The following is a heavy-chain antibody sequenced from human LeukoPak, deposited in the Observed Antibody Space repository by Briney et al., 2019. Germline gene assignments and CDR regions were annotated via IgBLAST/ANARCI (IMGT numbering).Heavy chain of an antibody. J-gene: IGHJ4*02. V-gene: IGHV3-15*01. CDR1: GFTFSNAW. D-gene: IGHD1-26*01. CDR2: IKSKTDGRTT. CDR3: TTDIVGATQ. Sequence: GGSLRLSCAASGFTFSNAWMSWVRQAPGKGLEWVGRIKSKTDGRTTDYAAPVKGRFTISRDDSKNTLYLQMNSLKTEDTAVYYCTTDIVGATQWGQGTLVTVSS.